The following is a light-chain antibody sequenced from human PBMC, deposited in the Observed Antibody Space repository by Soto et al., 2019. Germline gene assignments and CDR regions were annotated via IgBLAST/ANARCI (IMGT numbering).Light chain of an antibody. CDR2: GAS. CDR1: QSVRSN. CDR3: QQYNKWPAIT. Sequence: EIVMTPSPATLSVSPGERATLSFRASQSVRSNLAWYQQKPGQAPRLLIYGASTRATDIPARFSGSGSGTEFTLTISSLQSEDFAVYYCQQYNKWPAITFGQGTRLEIK. J-gene: IGKJ5*01. V-gene: IGKV3-15*01.